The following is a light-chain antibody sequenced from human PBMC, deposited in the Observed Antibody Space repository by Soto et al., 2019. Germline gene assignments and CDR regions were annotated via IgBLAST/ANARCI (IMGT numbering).Light chain of an antibody. J-gene: IGLJ3*02. CDR3: AAWDDRLNAWV. CDR1: RSNVGRNS. V-gene: IGLV1-44*01. Sequence: QSVVTQPPSASQTPGQRVTISCSGSRSNVGRNSVSWYQHVPGTAPKLLIYSHDQRPSGVPDRISASRSGTAASLAISGLRSEEEDFYDCAAWDDRLNAWVFGGGTKVTVL. CDR2: SHD.